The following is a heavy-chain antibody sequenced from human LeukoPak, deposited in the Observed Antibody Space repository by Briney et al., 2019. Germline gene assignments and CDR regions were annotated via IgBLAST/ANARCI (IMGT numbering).Heavy chain of an antibody. CDR3: ARSRRSGGKYYDFWSGYPEHYYFDY. V-gene: IGHV4-61*02. J-gene: IGHJ4*02. CDR1: GGSISSGSYY. CDR2: IYTSGST. D-gene: IGHD3-3*01. Sequence: LTCTVXGGSISSGSYYWSWIRQPAGTGLEWIGRIYTSGSTNYNPSLKSRVTISVDTSKNQFSLKLSSVTAADTAVYYCARSRRSGGKYYDFWSGYPEHYYFDYWGQGTLVTVSS.